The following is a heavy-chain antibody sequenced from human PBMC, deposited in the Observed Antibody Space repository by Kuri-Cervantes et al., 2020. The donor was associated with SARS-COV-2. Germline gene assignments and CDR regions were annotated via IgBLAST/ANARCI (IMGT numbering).Heavy chain of an antibody. CDR1: GYTFTSYA. D-gene: IGHD3-3*01. CDR3: ARDRITIFGVVIPYYYYGMDV. V-gene: IGHV1-3*01. Sequence: ASVKVSCKASGYTFTSYAMHWVRQAPGQRLEWMGWINAGNGNTKYSQKFQGRVTITRDTSASTAYMELSSLRSEDTAVYYCARDRITIFGVVIPYYYYGMDVWGQGTTVTVSS. J-gene: IGHJ6*02. CDR2: INAGNGNT.